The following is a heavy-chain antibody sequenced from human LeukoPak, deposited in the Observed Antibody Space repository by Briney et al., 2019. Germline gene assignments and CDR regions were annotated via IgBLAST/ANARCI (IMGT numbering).Heavy chain of an antibody. J-gene: IGHJ3*02. CDR3: TRGYSGKSVYAFDI. CDR2: TGNKVDSYTT. V-gene: IGHV3-72*01. CDR1: GFTLSDHY. Sequence: GGSLRLSCAASGFTLSDHYVDWVRQAPGKGLEWVGRTGNKVDSYTTEHALSVTGRFTISRDDSKNSLYLQMNSLKTEDTAVYYCTRGYSGKSVYAFDIWGQGTMVTVCS. D-gene: IGHD1-26*01.